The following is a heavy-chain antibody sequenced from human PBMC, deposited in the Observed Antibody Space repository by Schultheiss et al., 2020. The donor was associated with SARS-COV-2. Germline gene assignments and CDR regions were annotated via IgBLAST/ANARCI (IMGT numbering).Heavy chain of an antibody. CDR2: IYYSGST. Sequence: SETLSLTCAVSGYSISSGYYWGWIRQPPGKGLEWIGSIYYSGSTYYNPSLKSRVTISVDTSKNQFSLKLSSVTAADTAVYYCARGSGRDAFDIWGQGTMVTVSS. CDR3: ARGSGRDAFDI. D-gene: IGHD3-10*01. CDR1: GYSISSGYY. V-gene: IGHV4-38-2*01. J-gene: IGHJ3*02.